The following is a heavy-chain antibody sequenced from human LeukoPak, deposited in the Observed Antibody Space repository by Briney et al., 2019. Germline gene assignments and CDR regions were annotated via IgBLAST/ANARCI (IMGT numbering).Heavy chain of an antibody. J-gene: IGHJ4*02. Sequence: PSETLSLTCAVYGGSFSGYYWSWIRQPPGKGLEWIGEINHSGSTNYNPSLKSRVTISVDTSKNQFSLKLSSVTAADTAVYYCARLIRDMIVVVRNYYFDYWGQGTLVTVSS. V-gene: IGHV4-34*01. CDR3: ARLIRDMIVVVRNYYFDY. CDR1: GGSFSGYY. D-gene: IGHD3-22*01. CDR2: INHSGST.